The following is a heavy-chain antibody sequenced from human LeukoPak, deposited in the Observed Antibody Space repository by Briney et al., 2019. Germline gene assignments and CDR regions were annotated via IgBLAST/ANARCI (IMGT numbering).Heavy chain of an antibody. J-gene: IGHJ4*02. CDR3: ARTVRGVFDY. CDR1: GGSISSSSYY. Sequence: SETLSLTCTVSGGSISSSSYYWGWIRQPPGKGPEWIGSIYYSGSTYYNPSLKSRVTISVDTSKNQFSLKLSSVTAADTAVYYCARTVRGVFDYWGQGTLVTVSS. V-gene: IGHV4-39*01. CDR2: IYYSGST. D-gene: IGHD3-10*01.